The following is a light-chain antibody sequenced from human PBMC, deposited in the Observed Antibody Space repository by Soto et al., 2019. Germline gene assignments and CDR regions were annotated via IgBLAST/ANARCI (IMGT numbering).Light chain of an antibody. CDR2: EAS. V-gene: IGKV1D-12*01. Sequence: DIQMTQSPSSVSASVGDRVTITCRASQGITNRLAWYQQKPGKAPKLLIYEASSLQSGVPSRISGSGSGTDFTLTIRSMQTQHFATYYCQQANSFPITFGQATRLES. CDR1: QGITNR. J-gene: IGKJ5*01. CDR3: QQANSFPIT.